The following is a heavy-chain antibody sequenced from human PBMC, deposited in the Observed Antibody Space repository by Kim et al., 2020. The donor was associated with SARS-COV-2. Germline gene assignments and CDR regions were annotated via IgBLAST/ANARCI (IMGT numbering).Heavy chain of an antibody. J-gene: IGHJ4*02. V-gene: IGHV3-13*01. CDR3: ARGGGYDRSFDY. D-gene: IGHD5-12*01. Sequence: YYPGSVKGRFTISREKSKNSLYLQMNSLRAADTAVYYCARGGGYDRSFDYWGQGTLVTVSS.